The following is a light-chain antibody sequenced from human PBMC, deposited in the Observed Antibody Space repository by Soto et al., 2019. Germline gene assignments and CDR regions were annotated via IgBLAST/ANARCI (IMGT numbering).Light chain of an antibody. V-gene: IGKV3-20*01. Sequence: EIVLTQSPCTLSFSPGERATISCRASQSITSNYVACYQQKPGQALMLLFYAVSSRPSGIPDRFSGSGSGTDFTLTISSLEPDDFALYYCQQYGRSPYTFGQGTQLEIK. CDR1: QSITSNY. J-gene: IGKJ2*01. CDR3: QQYGRSPYT. CDR2: AVS.